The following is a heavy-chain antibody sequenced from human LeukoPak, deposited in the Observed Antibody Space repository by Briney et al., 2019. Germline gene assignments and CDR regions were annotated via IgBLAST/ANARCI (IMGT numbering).Heavy chain of an antibody. CDR3: ARDRVYYDFWSGFTPNYYYYGMDV. CDR1: GYTFTNYD. J-gene: IGHJ6*02. D-gene: IGHD3-3*01. CDR2: MNPNSGNT. V-gene: IGHV1-8*01. Sequence: ASVKVSCKASGYTFTNYDINWVRQATGQGLEWMGWMNPNSGNTGYAQKFQGRVTMTRNTSISTAYMELSSLRSEDTAVYYCARDRVYYDFWSGFTPNYYYYGMDVWGQGTTVTVSS.